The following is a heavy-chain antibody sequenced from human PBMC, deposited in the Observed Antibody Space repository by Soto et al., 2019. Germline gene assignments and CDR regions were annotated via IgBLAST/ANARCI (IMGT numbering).Heavy chain of an antibody. CDR3: TTGGTHTWRLDP. CDR1: GFAFSASP. Sequence: EVQLVQSGGGMVQSGGSLELSCAASGFAFSASPVHWVRQASGKGLEWVGRIRSKDKNYATAFAASVKGRFTVSRDDSKNLAFLQMNSLKNEDTAVYYCTTGGTHTWRLDPWGQGALVTVSS. CDR2: IRSKDKNYAT. V-gene: IGHV3-73*01. D-gene: IGHD1-1*01. J-gene: IGHJ5*02.